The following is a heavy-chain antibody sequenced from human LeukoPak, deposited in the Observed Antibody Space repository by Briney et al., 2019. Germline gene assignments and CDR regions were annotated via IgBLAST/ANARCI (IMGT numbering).Heavy chain of an antibody. CDR1: GGSISSYY. CDR3: AGRRNTMVRGTLFFGFDP. Sequence: SETLSLTCTVSGGSISSYYWSWIRQPPGKGLEWIGYIYYSGSTNYNPSLKSRVTISVDTSKNQFSLKLSSVTAADTAVYYCAGRRNTMVRGTLFFGFDPWGQGTLVTVSS. V-gene: IGHV4-59*08. CDR2: IYYSGST. D-gene: IGHD3-10*01. J-gene: IGHJ5*02.